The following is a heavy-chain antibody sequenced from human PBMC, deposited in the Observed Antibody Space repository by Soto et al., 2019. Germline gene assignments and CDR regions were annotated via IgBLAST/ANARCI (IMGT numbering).Heavy chain of an antibody. J-gene: IGHJ5*02. D-gene: IGHD2-15*01. CDR2: ISSSSSTI. V-gene: IGHV3-48*01. CDR3: ARARGVVVAATNHWFDP. CDR1: GFTFSSYS. Sequence: SGGSLRLSCAASGFTFSSYSMNWVRQDPGKGLEWVSYISSSSSTIYYADSVKGRFTISRDNAKNSLYLQMNSLRAEDTAVYYCARARGVVVAATNHWFDPWGQGTLVTVSS.